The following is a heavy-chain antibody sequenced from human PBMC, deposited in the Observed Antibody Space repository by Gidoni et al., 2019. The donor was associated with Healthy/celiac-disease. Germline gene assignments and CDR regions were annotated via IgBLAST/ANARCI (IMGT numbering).Heavy chain of an antibody. J-gene: IGHJ3*02. D-gene: IGHD3-22*01. CDR1: GGSISRGGSY. CDR2: IYYSGST. Sequence: HVQLQESRPGLLKPSQTLSLTCTVSGGSISRGGSYWRWIRQHPGKGLEWIGYIYYSGSTYYNPSLKSRVTISVDTSKNQFSRKLSSGTAADTAVYYGARGLDSSGHTDAFDSWGQGTMVTVSS. CDR3: ARGLDSSGHTDAFDS. V-gene: IGHV4-31*03.